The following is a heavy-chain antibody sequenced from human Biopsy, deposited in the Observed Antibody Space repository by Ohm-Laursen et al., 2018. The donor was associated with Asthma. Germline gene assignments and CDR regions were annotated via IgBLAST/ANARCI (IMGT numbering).Heavy chain of an antibody. CDR1: GFTFSSHG. Sequence: SLRLSCTASGFTFSSHGMHWVRQAPGKGLEWVAVISYDGSNKYYADPVKGRFTISRDNSKNTLYLQMNSLRAEDTAVYYCASQSSGPDFWSGYYYFDYWGQGTLVTVSS. J-gene: IGHJ4*02. CDR3: ASQSSGPDFWSGYYYFDY. CDR2: ISYDGSNK. V-gene: IGHV3-30*03. D-gene: IGHD3-3*01.